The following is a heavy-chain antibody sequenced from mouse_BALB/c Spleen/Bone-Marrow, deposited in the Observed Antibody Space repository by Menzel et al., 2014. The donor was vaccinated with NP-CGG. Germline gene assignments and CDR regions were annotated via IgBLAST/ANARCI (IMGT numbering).Heavy chain of an antibody. J-gene: IGHJ3*01. D-gene: IGHD2-14*01. CDR1: GYAFSSYW. CDR3: ARPGTLAWFAY. V-gene: IGHV1-80*01. Sequence: QVQLKESGAELVRPGSSVKISCKASGYAFSSYWMNWVKQRPGQGLEWIGQIYPGDGDTNYNGKFKGKATLTADKSSSTAYMQLSSLTSEDSAVYFCARPGTLAWFAYWGQGTLVTVSA. CDR2: IYPGDGDT.